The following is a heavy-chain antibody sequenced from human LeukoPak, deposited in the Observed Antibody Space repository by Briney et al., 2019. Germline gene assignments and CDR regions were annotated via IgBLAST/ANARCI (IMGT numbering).Heavy chain of an antibody. Sequence: GGSLRLSCAASGFTVSSYDMTWVRQAPGKGLEWVSSIGDGGGGTYADSVKGRFTISRDKSKSTLYLQMNSLRAEDTAIYYCAKTIPYWYFDLWGRGTLVTVSS. CDR2: IGDGGGGT. CDR1: GFTVSSYD. CDR3: AKTIPYWYFDL. D-gene: IGHD5-24*01. V-gene: IGHV3-23*01. J-gene: IGHJ2*01.